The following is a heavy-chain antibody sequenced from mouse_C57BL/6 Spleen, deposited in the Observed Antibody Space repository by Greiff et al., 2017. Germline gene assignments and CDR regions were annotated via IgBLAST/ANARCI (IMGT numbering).Heavy chain of an antibody. V-gene: IGHV1-55*01. CDR2: IYPGSGST. CDR1: GYTFTSYW. J-gene: IGHJ1*03. Sequence: QVQLQQPGAELVKPRASVKMSCKASGYTFTSYWITWVKQRPGQGLEWIGDIYPGSGSTNYNEKFKGKATMTVDTSSSTAYRQLSSLTSEDSAVYYCARGTQGYWYFDVWGTGTTVTVSS. CDR3: ARGTQGYWYFDV.